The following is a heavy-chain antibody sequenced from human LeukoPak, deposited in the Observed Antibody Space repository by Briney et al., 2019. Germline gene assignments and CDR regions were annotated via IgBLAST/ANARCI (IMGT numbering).Heavy chain of an antibody. CDR3: ARLEQLVTYYYYYMGV. V-gene: IGHV4-34*01. D-gene: IGHD6-6*01. Sequence: SETLSLTCAVYGGSFSGYYWSWIRQPPGKGLEWIGEINHSGSTNYNPSLKSRVTISVDTSKNQFSLKLSSVTAADTAVYYCARLEQLVTYYYYYMGVWGKGTTVTVSS. CDR2: INHSGST. CDR1: GGSFSGYY. J-gene: IGHJ6*03.